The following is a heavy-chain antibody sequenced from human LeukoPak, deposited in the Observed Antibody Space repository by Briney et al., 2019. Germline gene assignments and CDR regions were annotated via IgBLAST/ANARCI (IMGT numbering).Heavy chain of an antibody. CDR2: IYYSGST. D-gene: IGHD3-10*01. Sequence: SETLSLTCTVSGGSISSSSYYWGWIRQPPGKGLEWIGSIYYSGSTYYNPSLKSRVTISVDTSKNQFPLKLSSVTAADTAVYYCARFGRRHYLNWFDPWGQGTLVTVSS. CDR1: GGSISSSSYY. CDR3: ARFGRRHYLNWFDP. V-gene: IGHV4-39*06. J-gene: IGHJ5*02.